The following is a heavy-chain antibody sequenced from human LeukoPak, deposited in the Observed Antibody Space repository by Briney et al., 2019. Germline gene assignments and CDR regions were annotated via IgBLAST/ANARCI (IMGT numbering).Heavy chain of an antibody. D-gene: IGHD3-3*01. V-gene: IGHV3-30-3*01. Sequence: GGSLRLSCAASGFSFSNYWMKWVRQDPGKGLEWVAVISYDGSNKYYADSVKGRFTISRDNSKNTLYLQMNSLRAEDTAVYYCARGSYYDFWSGFHDAFDIWGQGTMVTVSS. CDR2: ISYDGSNK. CDR3: ARGSYYDFWSGFHDAFDI. CDR1: GFSFSNYW. J-gene: IGHJ3*02.